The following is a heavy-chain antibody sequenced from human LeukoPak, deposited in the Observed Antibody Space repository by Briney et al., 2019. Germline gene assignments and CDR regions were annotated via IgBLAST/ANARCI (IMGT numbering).Heavy chain of an antibody. CDR3: ARMSSRKSIREARSPAPPPDY. J-gene: IGHJ4*02. V-gene: IGHV4-39*01. CDR2: IYYSGST. D-gene: IGHD6-6*01. CDR1: GGSISSSSYY. Sequence: SETLSLTCTVSGGSISSSSYYWGWIRQPPGKGLEWIGSIYYSGSTYYNPSLKSRVTISVDTSKNQLSLKLSSVTAADTAVHYCARMSSRKSIREARSPAPPPDYWGQGTLVTVSS.